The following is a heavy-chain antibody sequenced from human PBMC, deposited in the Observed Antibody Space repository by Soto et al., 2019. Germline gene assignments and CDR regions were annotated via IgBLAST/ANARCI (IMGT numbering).Heavy chain of an antibody. CDR2: VKDKTDGETT. V-gene: IGHV3-15*01. J-gene: IGHJ3*02. Sequence: EMQLVQSGGGLVKPGGSLRLSCAASGFSFTDVWMSWVRQAPGKGLEWDARVKDKTDGETTDYAAPVEGRFTISRDDSKNTLYLQMNSLKTEDTAVYYCTDLLRGVGAFDIWGQGTMVTVSS. D-gene: IGHD3-10*01. CDR1: GFSFTDVW. CDR3: TDLLRGVGAFDI.